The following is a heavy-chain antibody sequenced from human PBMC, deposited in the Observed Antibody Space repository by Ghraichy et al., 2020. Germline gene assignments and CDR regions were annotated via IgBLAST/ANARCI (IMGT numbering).Heavy chain of an antibody. CDR1: GFTFSSYS. Sequence: GGSLRHSCEASGFTFSSYSMNWVRQAPGKGLEWVSSSSSSSSYIYYADSVKGRFTISRDNAKNSLYLQMNSLRAEDTAVYYCARDPVDEVGYCSSTSCYRGYYGMDVWGQGTTVTVSS. J-gene: IGHJ6*02. CDR2: SSSSSSYI. D-gene: IGHD2-2*01. V-gene: IGHV3-21*01. CDR3: ARDPVDEVGYCSSTSCYRGYYGMDV.